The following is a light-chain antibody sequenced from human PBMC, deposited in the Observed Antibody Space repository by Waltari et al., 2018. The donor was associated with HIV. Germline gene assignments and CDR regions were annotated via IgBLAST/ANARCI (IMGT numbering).Light chain of an antibody. V-gene: IGKV4-1*01. J-gene: IGKJ1*01. Sequence: DIVMTQSPHSLAVSLGARATINCNSSQTVLYISRNKDYLAWYQQKPGQPPKLLLSWASTRESGVPDRFSGSGSGTDFTLTSSSLQAEDVAVYFCQQYFSSPWTFGQGTKVEIK. CDR2: WAS. CDR1: QTVLYISRNKDY. CDR3: QQYFSSPWT.